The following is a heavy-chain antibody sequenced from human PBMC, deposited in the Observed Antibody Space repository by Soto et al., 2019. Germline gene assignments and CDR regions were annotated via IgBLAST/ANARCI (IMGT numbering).Heavy chain of an antibody. CDR3: ARGGGSYTTGWYNDY. Sequence: QVQLQESGPGLVKPSETMSLTCTVSGVSISNSYCSWLRQPPGKKLEWIGHIWNSGTTDYNPSLRGRVSMAGDTSKNQVSLGLSSVTATDTAVYYCARGGGSYTTGWYNDYWGQGTLVTVSS. J-gene: IGHJ4*02. D-gene: IGHD6-19*01. V-gene: IGHV4-4*09. CDR1: GVSISNSY. CDR2: IWNSGTT.